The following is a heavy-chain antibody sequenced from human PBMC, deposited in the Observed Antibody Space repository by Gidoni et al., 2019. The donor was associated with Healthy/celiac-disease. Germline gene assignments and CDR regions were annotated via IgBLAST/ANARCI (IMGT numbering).Heavy chain of an antibody. CDR3: ALSISGPESTSSGWYY. V-gene: IGHV1-69*01. J-gene: IGHJ4*02. D-gene: IGHD6-19*01. Sequence: QVQLVQSGAEVKKPGSSVKVSCKASGGTFSSYAISWVRQAPGQGLEWMGGIIPIFGTANYAQKFQGRVTITADESTSTAYMELSSLRSEDTAVYYCALSISGPESTSSGWYYWGQGTLVTVSS. CDR1: GGTFSSYA. CDR2: IIPIFGTA.